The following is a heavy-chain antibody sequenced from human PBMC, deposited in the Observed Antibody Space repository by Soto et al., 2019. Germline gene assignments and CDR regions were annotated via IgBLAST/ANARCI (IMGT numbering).Heavy chain of an antibody. Sequence: ASVKVSCKASGYTFTSYGISWVRQAPGQGLEWMGWISAYNGNTNYAQKLQGRVTMTTDTSTSTAYMELRSLRSDDTAAYYCGVDTAMPRAYYYYYGMDVWGQGTTVTV. D-gene: IGHD5-18*01. J-gene: IGHJ6*02. CDR2: ISAYNGNT. CDR1: GYTFTSYG. CDR3: GVDTAMPRAYYYYYGMDV. V-gene: IGHV1-18*01.